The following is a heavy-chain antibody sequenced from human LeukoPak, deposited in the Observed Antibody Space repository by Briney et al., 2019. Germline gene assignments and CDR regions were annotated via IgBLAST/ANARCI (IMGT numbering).Heavy chain of an antibody. CDR3: ARDHSGTRRRVLDY. CDR1: GGSFSGYY. J-gene: IGHJ4*02. D-gene: IGHD1-26*01. V-gene: IGHV4-34*01. CDR2: INHSGST. Sequence: SETLSLTCAVYGGSFSGYYWSWIRQPPGKGLEWIGEINHSGSTNYNPSLKSRVTISVDTSKNQFSLKLSSVTAADTAVYYCARDHSGTRRRVLDYWGQGTLVTVSS.